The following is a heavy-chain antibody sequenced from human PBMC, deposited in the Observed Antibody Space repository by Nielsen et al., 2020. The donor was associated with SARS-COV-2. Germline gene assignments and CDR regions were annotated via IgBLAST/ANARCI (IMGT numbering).Heavy chain of an antibody. V-gene: IGHV3-73*01. CDR3: TTRTRLEATSQFDY. CDR1: GFTFSSNA. J-gene: IGHJ4*02. Sequence: GESLKISCAASGFTFSSNAMSWVRQASGKGLEWVGRIRSKANGHATSYAASVEGRFTISRDDSKNMAYLDMKSLKPEDTGVYYCTTRTRLEATSQFDYWGQGTLIAVSS. D-gene: IGHD5-12*01. CDR2: IRSKANGHAT.